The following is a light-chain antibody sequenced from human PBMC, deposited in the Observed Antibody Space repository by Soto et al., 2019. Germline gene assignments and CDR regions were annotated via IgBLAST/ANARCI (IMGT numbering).Light chain of an antibody. CDR3: NSQRSSGTRV. CDR1: SSNIGNNI. V-gene: IGLV1-44*01. Sequence: QSVLTQSPSASGTPGQRFTISCSGSSSNIGNNIVNWYQHLPGTAPKLLIYSNNQRPSGVPDRFSGSKSGTSASLAISGLQSEDEADYYCNSQRSSGTRVFGTGTKLTVL. CDR2: SNN. J-gene: IGLJ1*01.